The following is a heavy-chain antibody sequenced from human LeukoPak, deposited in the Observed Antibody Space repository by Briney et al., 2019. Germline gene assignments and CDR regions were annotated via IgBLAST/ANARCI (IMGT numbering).Heavy chain of an antibody. CDR1: GYTFTGYY. CDR3: AIEGYYYGSGSYPPY. D-gene: IGHD3-10*01. Sequence: ASVKVSCKASGYTFTGYYMHWVRQAPGQGLEWMGWINPNSGGTNYAQKFQGRVTMTGDTSISTAYMDLSSLRSDDTAVYYCAIEGYYYGSGSYPPYWGQGTLVTVSS. J-gene: IGHJ4*02. CDR2: INPNSGGT. V-gene: IGHV1-2*02.